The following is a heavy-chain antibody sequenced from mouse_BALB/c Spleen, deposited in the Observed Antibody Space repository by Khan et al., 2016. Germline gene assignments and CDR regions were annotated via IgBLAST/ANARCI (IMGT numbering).Heavy chain of an antibody. Sequence: EVKLLESGGGLVQPGGSLKLSCAASGFDFSRYWMSWVRQAPGKGLEWIGEINPDSSTTNYTPSLKDKFIISRDNAKNTLYLQMSKVRSEDTALYYCARAGYYAYLAYWGQGTLVTVSA. D-gene: IGHD1-1*01. CDR1: GFDFSRYW. J-gene: IGHJ3*01. CDR3: ARAGYYAYLAY. V-gene: IGHV4-1*02. CDR2: INPDSSTT.